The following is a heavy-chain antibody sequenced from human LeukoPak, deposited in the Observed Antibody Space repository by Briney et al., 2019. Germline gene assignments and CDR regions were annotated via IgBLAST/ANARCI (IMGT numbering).Heavy chain of an antibody. CDR2: FDPEEAKM. V-gene: IGHV1-24*01. CDR1: GYSVTELS. CDR3: ATRSGAFWSVYVD. Sequence: ASVRASYTVSGYSVTELSMQRVRQAPGKGLECLGGFDPEEAKMVYAQKFQGRVTTTEDTSTDTAYMELRGLTSEDTAVYYCATRSGAFWSVYVDWGQGTLVAVSS. D-gene: IGHD3-3*01. J-gene: IGHJ4*02.